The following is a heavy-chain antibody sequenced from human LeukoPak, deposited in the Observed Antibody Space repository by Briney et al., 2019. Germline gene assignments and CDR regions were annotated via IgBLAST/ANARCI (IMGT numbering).Heavy chain of an antibody. CDR3: ARVSRDSSGYYYYYYYMDV. D-gene: IGHD3-22*01. CDR1: GGSISGSRRY. CDR2: IRYIGTT. V-gene: IGHV4-39*01. Sequence: SETLSLTCNVSGGSISGSRRYWGWVRQPPGGGLEWIGSIRYIGTTYYNPSLQSRLTISVDNSQNQFSLKLKSVTAADTAVYYCARVSRDSSGYYYYYYYMDVWGKGTTVTVSS. J-gene: IGHJ6*03.